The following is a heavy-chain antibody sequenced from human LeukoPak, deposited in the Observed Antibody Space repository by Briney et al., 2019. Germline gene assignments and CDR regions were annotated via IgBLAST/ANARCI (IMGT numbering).Heavy chain of an antibody. D-gene: IGHD2-2*02. Sequence: GGSLRLSCAASGFTFSSYSMNWVRQAPGKGLEWVSYISSSSSTIYYADSVKGRFTISRDNAKNSLYLQMNSLRAEDTAVHYCARELLYRRAFDIWGQGTMDTVSS. V-gene: IGHV3-48*01. CDR2: ISSSSSTI. CDR3: ARELLYRRAFDI. CDR1: GFTFSSYS. J-gene: IGHJ3*02.